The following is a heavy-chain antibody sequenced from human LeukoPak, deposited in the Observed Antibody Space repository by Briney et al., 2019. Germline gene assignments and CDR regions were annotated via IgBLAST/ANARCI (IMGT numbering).Heavy chain of an antibody. CDR3: TRESGAFSPFWC. Sequence: SGTLSLTCAVSGGSITTTYWWGWVRQPPGKGLEWIGEVHLSGATNYNPSLESRVSMSIDKSKNHLSLEVTSVTAADTAIYYCTRESGAFSPFWCWGQGTLLTVSS. D-gene: IGHD3-3*01. J-gene: IGHJ1*01. V-gene: IGHV4-4*02. CDR1: GGSITTTYW. CDR2: VHLSGAT.